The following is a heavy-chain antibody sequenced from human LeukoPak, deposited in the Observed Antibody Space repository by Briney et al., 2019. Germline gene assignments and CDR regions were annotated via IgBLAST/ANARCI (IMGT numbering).Heavy chain of an antibody. V-gene: IGHV4-31*03. CDR1: GGSISSGGYY. J-gene: IGHJ4*02. Sequence: SQTLSLTCTVSGGSISSGGYYWSWIRQHPGKGLEWIGYIYYSGSTYYNPSLKSRVTISVDTSKNQFSLKLSSVTAADTAVYYFAREDPYGSGSIDYWGQGTLVTVSS. D-gene: IGHD3-10*01. CDR2: IYYSGST. CDR3: AREDPYGSGSIDY.